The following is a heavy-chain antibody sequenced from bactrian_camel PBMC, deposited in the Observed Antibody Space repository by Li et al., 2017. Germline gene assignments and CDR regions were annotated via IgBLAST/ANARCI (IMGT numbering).Heavy chain of an antibody. CDR1: GFTFSGYH. Sequence: HVQLVESGGGLVQPGGSLRLSCAASGFTFSGYHVSWVRQAPGKGREWVSGIYNDGSNTYYADSVKDRFTISRDNAKNTLYLQLNSLKTEDTAMYYCAGSSVGSWYGGFGYWGQGTQVTVS. D-gene: IGHD6*01. CDR3: AGSSVGSWYGGFGY. V-gene: IGHV3-2*01. J-gene: IGHJ6*01. CDR2: IYNDGSNT.